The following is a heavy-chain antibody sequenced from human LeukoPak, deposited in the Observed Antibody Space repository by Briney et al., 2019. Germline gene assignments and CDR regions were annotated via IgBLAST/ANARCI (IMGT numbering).Heavy chain of an antibody. CDR2: INPNSGGT. D-gene: IGHD2-2*01. V-gene: IGHV1-2*02. Sequence: ASVKVSCKASGYTFTGYYMHWVRQAPGQGLEWMGWINPNSGGTNYAQKFQGRVTMTRDTSISTAYMELSRLRSDDTAVYYCARVSRPVVVPAAIANDAFDIWGHGTMVTVSS. CDR3: ARVSRPVVVPAAIANDAFDI. J-gene: IGHJ3*02. CDR1: GYTFTGYY.